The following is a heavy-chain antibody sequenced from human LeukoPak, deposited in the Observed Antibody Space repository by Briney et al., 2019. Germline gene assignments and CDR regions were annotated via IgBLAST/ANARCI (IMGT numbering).Heavy chain of an antibody. CDR1: GGTFSSYA. V-gene: IGHV1-69*13. D-gene: IGHD3-10*01. Sequence: GASVKVSCKASGGTFSSYAISWVRQAPGQGLEWMGGIIPIFGTANYAQKFQGRATITADESTSTAYMELSSLRSEDTAVYYCAVETYYYGSGSYSIDYWGQGTLVTVSS. CDR3: AVETYYYGSGSYSIDY. J-gene: IGHJ4*02. CDR2: IIPIFGTA.